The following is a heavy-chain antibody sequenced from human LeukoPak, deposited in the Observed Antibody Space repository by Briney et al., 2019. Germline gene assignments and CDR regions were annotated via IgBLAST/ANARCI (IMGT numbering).Heavy chain of an antibody. Sequence: GGSLRLSCAASGFTVIDYSMNWVRQAPGKGLEWVSYISESSGYTNYEDSVKGRFTIYRDISKNTVYLQMNSLRAEDTAVYFCAKRPISGDDKSFDYWGQGLLVTVSS. CDR2: ISESSGYT. CDR3: AKRPISGDDKSFDY. CDR1: GFTVIDYS. V-gene: IGHV3-23*01. D-gene: IGHD2-21*01. J-gene: IGHJ4*02.